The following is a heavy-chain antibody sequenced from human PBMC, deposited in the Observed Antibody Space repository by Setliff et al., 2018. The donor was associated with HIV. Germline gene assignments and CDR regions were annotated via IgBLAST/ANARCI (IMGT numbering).Heavy chain of an antibody. CDR1: DDSITSSSYY. CDR2: MYYSGTT. J-gene: IGHJ4*02. D-gene: IGHD6-13*01. V-gene: IGHV4-39*02. CDR3: ARGGGHHSSSGDLEY. Sequence: SETLSLTCNVSDDSITSSSYYWGWIRQPPGRGLEWLGSMYYSGTTSYNPSLKSRVTISMDTPKSRFSLKLTAVTAADTAVYYCARGGGHHSSSGDLEYWGQGTLVTVSS.